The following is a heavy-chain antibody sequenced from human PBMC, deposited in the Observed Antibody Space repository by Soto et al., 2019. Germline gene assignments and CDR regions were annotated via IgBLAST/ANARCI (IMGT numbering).Heavy chain of an antibody. J-gene: IGHJ4*02. CDR2: IYTSGST. CDR1: VGSISSYY. V-gene: IGHV4-4*07. CDR3: ARVGSYDSSGYYPYYFDY. Sequence: PSETPSLTGTVSVGSISSYYWSWMRQPAGKGLEWIGRIYTSGSTNYNPSLKSRVTMSVDTSKNQFSLKLSSVTAADTAVYYCARVGSYDSSGYYPYYFDYWGQGTLVTVSS. D-gene: IGHD3-22*01.